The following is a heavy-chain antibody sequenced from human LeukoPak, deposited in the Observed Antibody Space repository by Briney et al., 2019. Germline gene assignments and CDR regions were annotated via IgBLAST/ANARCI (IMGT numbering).Heavy chain of an antibody. Sequence: SGGSLRLSCTASGFTFSSYGMHWVRQAPGRGLEWVAAIQYDGSIEYYADSVKGRFTISRDQSKNTLFLQVNSLRAEGTAVYYCVKEDHYGVYVQIDHWGQGTLVTVSS. CDR2: IQYDGSIE. D-gene: IGHD5/OR15-5a*01. J-gene: IGHJ4*02. V-gene: IGHV3-30*02. CDR1: GFTFSSYG. CDR3: VKEDHYGVYVQIDH.